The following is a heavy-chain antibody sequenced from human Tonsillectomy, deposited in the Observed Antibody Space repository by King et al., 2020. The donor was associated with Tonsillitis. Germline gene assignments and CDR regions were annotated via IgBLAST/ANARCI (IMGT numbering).Heavy chain of an antibody. V-gene: IGHV3-7*01. CDR3: VREGLVVVAATLDY. D-gene: IGHD2-15*01. J-gene: IGHJ4*02. CDR2: IKQDGSET. Sequence: VQLVESGGGLVQPGGSLRISCAASGFTFSSYWMSWVRQAPGKGLEWVANIKQDGSETYYVDSVKGRFTISRDNAKNSLYLQMNSLRAEDTAVYYCVREGLVVVAATLDYWGQGTLVTVSS. CDR1: GFTFSSYW.